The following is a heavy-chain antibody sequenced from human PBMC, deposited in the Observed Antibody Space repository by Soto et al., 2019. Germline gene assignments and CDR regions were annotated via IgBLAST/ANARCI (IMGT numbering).Heavy chain of an antibody. CDR3: ARHRRAATYYYDRSVYYYCDGMDV. CDR2: IYPGESDT. D-gene: IGHD3-22*01. Sequence: XESPKVFWQGSGNRFTSYWIGLVLQVPGKGLEWMGIIYPGESDTRYSTSFQGQVTISADKSISTAYLQWSILKASDTAMYYCARHRRAATYYYDRSVYYYCDGMDVWGQGTTVTGSS. V-gene: IGHV5-51*01. J-gene: IGHJ6*02. CDR1: GNRFTSYW.